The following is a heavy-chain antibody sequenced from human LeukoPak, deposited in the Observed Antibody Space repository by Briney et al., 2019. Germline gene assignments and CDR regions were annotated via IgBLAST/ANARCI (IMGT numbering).Heavy chain of an antibody. CDR2: IKQDGSEK. J-gene: IGHJ4*02. V-gene: IGHV3-7*01. CDR3: AKDFGIYDTTTDY. D-gene: IGHD2/OR15-2a*01. Sequence: GGSLRLSCAASGFTFSSYGMSWVRQAPGKGLEWVANIKQDGSEKHYVDSVKGRFTISRDNSKNTLYLQMNSLRVEDTAVYYCAKDFGIYDTTTDYWGQGTLVTVSS. CDR1: GFTFSSYG.